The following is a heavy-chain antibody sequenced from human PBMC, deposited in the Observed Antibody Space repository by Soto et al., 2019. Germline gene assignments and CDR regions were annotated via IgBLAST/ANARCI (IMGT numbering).Heavy chain of an antibody. CDR1: GGSVNNANYF. V-gene: IGHV4-31*03. CDR3: ARDADYGGSRGGMDV. D-gene: IGHD4-17*01. Sequence: QVRLEESGPGLVKPSETLSLICSVSGGSVNNANYFWNWIRHHPENGLEWIGYIYYSGSTRYNPSSKPRAPLSIDTSKNQCSLRVNSVTVADTAVYFCARDADYGGSRGGMDVWGRGTTVTVSS. J-gene: IGHJ6*02. CDR2: IYYSGST.